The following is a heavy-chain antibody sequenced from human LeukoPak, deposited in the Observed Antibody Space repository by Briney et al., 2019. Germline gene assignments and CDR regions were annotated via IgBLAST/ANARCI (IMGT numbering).Heavy chain of an antibody. CDR3: TRGPGYDYVWGSFRADY. CDR2: ITSSGNNI. J-gene: IGHJ4*02. CDR1: GFIFNSYA. D-gene: IGHD3-16*02. Sequence: PGRSLRLSCAASGFIFNSYAMHWVRQAPGRGPEYVSAITSSGNNIFYADSVKGRFTISRDNSKNTLYLQMGSLRAEDMAVYYCTRGPGYDYVWGSFRADYWGQGTLVTVSS. V-gene: IGHV3-64*02.